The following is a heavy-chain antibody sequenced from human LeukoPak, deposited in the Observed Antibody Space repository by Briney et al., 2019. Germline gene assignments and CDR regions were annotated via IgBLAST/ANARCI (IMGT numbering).Heavy chain of an antibody. CDR3: AKEIYGSGSDNYYYYYGMDV. CDR2: ISGSGGST. J-gene: IGHJ6*04. Sequence: GGSLRLSCAASGFTLSSYAMSWVRQAPGKGLEWVSAISGSGGSTYYADSVKGRFTISRDNSKNTLYLQMNSLRAEDTAVYYCAKEIYGSGSDNYYYYYGMDVWGKGTTVTVSS. V-gene: IGHV3-23*01. D-gene: IGHD3-10*01. CDR1: GFTLSSYA.